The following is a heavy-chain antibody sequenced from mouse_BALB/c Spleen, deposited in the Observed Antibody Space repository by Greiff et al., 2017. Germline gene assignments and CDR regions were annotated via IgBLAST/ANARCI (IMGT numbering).Heavy chain of an antibody. CDR1: GYTFTDYW. V-gene: IGHV1-69*01. J-gene: IGHJ1*01. CDR3: ARGDLLLRGYFDV. Sequence: QVQLQQPGAELVMPGATVKMSCKASGYTFTDYWMHWVKQRPGQGLEWIGAIDTSDSYTSYNQKFKGKATLTVDESSSTAYMQLSSLTSEDSAVYYCARGDLLLRGYFDVWGAGTTVTVSS. CDR2: IDTSDSYT. D-gene: IGHD1-1*01.